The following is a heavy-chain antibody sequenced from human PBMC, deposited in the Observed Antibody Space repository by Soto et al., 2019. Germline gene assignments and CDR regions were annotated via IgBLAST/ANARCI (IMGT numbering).Heavy chain of an antibody. Sequence: ASLKVSCKASAYTITDYYLHWVRQAPGQGLEWMGWINPDSGATNYARRFQGWVTMTRDTSIGTVYMELDRLKSNDTAVYYCAREGLPILGRRYGLDVWGQGTTVTVSS. V-gene: IGHV1-2*04. J-gene: IGHJ6*02. D-gene: IGHD2-15*01. CDR2: INPDSGAT. CDR3: AREGLPILGRRYGLDV. CDR1: AYTITDYY.